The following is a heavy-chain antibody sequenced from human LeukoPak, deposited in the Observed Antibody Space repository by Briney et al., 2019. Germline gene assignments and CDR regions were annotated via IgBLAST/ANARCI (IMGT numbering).Heavy chain of an antibody. CDR2: ISSRGSSI. CDR3: ARDKALNS. Sequence: GGSLRLSCAGSGFNFSTYEMNWVRQAPGKGLEWLSYISSRGSSIYYADSVKGRFTISRDNAKNSLYLQMNSLRAEDSAVYFCARDKALNSWGQGTLVTVSS. CDR1: GFNFSTYE. V-gene: IGHV3-48*03. J-gene: IGHJ4*02.